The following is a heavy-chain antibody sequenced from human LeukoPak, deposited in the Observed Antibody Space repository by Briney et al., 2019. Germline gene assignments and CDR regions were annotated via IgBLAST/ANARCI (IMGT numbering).Heavy chain of an antibody. CDR3: AKDGTTTITFDY. D-gene: IGHD1-1*01. Sequence: GGSLRLSCVASGFTFSSYAISWVRQAPGKGLEWVSVISGSGGSTYYRDSVKGRFTISRDNSKNTVYLQMNSLGAEDTAVYYCAKDGTTTITFDYWGQGTLVAVSS. CDR2: ISGSGGST. CDR1: GFTFSSYA. V-gene: IGHV3-23*01. J-gene: IGHJ4*02.